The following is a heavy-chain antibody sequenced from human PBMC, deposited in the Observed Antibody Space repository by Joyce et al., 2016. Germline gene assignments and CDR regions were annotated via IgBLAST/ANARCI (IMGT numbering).Heavy chain of an antibody. CDR1: GYTLIDYT. J-gene: IGHJ4*02. D-gene: IGHD2-2*01. CDR3: ARAPKYCSGSICYYFDY. Sequence: QVQLVQSGAEVKKPGASVKVSCKASGYTLIDYTLHWVRQAPGQSTEWVGWSLPESGKTQYAPRFQGRVTISRDTYASTADMELNRLRNEDTAVYFCARAPKYCSGSICYYFDYCGQGTLVTVSP. CDR2: SLPESGKT. V-gene: IGHV1-3*01.